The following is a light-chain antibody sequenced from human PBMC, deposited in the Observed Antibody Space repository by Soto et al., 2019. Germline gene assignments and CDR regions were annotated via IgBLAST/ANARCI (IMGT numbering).Light chain of an antibody. V-gene: IGLV2-14*01. CDR1: TSDVGGYGY. CDR3: SSFTTSSTRV. CDR2: EVS. J-gene: IGLJ1*01. Sequence: QSALTQPASVSGSPGQSITISCTGTTSDVGGYGYVSWYQQHPGKAPKLLIYEVSNRPSGISNRFSGSKPDNTASLTISGLQAEDEADYYCSSFTTSSTRVFGTATKVTVL.